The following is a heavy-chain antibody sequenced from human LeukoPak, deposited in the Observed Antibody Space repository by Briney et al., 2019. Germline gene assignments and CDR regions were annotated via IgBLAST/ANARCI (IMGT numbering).Heavy chain of an antibody. J-gene: IGHJ4*02. CDR1: GFTFSSYS. CDR3: AKSGSTRAFDY. CDR2: ISGSGGST. V-gene: IGHV3-23*01. D-gene: IGHD2-2*01. Sequence: GGSLRLSCAASGFTFSSYSMTWVRQAPGKGLEWVSAISGSGGSTYYADSVKGRFTISRDNSKNMLCLQMNSLRAEDTAVYYCAKSGSTRAFDYWGQGTLVTVSS.